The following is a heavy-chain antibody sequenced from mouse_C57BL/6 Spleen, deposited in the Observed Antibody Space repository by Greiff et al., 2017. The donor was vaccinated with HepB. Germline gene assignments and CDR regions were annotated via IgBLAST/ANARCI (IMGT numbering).Heavy chain of an antibody. CDR3: AKSNYYGSSYFDY. CDR1: GYTFTDYY. V-gene: IGHV1-26*01. D-gene: IGHD1-1*01. Sequence: EVQLQQSGPELVKPGASVKISCKASGYTFTDYYMNWVKQSHGKSLEWIGDINPNNGGTSYNQKFTGKATLTVDKSSSTAYMELRSLTSDDSAVYYCAKSNYYGSSYFDYWGQGTTLTVSS. J-gene: IGHJ2*01. CDR2: INPNNGGT.